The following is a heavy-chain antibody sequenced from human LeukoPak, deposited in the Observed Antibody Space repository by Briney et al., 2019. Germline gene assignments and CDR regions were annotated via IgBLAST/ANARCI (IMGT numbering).Heavy chain of an antibody. D-gene: IGHD3-9*01. V-gene: IGHV3-23*01. CDR1: GFTFSNYG. CDR3: AKDKWDFDWFFFDS. Sequence: GGSLRLSCAASGFTFSNYGMSWVRQAPGKWLEWVSAISGSGGSTYYADSVKGRFTISRDNSKNTVSLQMNSLRAEDTAVYYCAKDKWDFDWFFFDSWGQGTLVTVSS. CDR2: ISGSGGST. J-gene: IGHJ4*02.